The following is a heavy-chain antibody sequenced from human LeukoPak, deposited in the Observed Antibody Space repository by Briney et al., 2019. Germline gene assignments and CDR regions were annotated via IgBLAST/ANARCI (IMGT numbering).Heavy chain of an antibody. V-gene: IGHV1-8*01. J-gene: IGHJ4*02. D-gene: IGHD6-13*01. CDR3: ARGSTGSSWYVSRPGRAPKVTFDY. CDR1: GYTFASYD. Sequence: ASVKVSCKASGYTFASYDINWVRQATGQGLEWMGWMNPNSGNTGYAQKFQGRVTMTRNTSISTAYMELSSLRSEDTAVYYCARGSTGSSWYVSRPGRAPKVTFDYWGQGTLVTVSS. CDR2: MNPNSGNT.